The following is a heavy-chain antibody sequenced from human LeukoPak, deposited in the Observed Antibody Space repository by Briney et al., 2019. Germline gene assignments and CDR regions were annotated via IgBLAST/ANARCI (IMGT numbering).Heavy chain of an antibody. J-gene: IGHJ3*02. V-gene: IGHV1-46*01. CDR2: INPSGDST. Sequence: ASVKVSCKASRYTFTSYYMHWVRQAPGQGLEWMGIINPSGDSTTYAQKFQGRVTMTRDTSTSTVYMELSSLRSEDTAVYYFARDINSVHFDMWGQGTMVTVSS. CDR3: ARDINSVHFDM. CDR1: RYTFTSYY. D-gene: IGHD4-23*01.